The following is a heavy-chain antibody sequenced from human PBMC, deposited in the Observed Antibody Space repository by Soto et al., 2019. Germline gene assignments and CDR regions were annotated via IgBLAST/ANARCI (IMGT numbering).Heavy chain of an antibody. D-gene: IGHD2-2*01. CDR1: GFTFSDYQ. V-gene: IGHV3-11*01. CDR2: IDSSGLSV. CDR3: ARDLRQLLSHNYYYYYLDV. Sequence: QVHLVESGGGLVKPGGSLRLSCAASGFTFSDYQMSWIRQAPGKGLEWVSYIDSSGLSVYYEDSVKGRFTISRDNANNSSYLQMNSLRAEHSAVYYCARDLRQLLSHNYYYYYLDVWGKGTTVSVSS. J-gene: IGHJ6*03.